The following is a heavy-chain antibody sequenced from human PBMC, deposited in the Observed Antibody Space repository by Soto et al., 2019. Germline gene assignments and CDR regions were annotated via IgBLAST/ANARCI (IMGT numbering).Heavy chain of an antibody. Sequence: ASVKVSCKASGYTFTSYAMHWVRQAPGQRLEWMGWINAGNGNTKYSQKFRGRVTITRDTSASTAYMELSSLRSEDTAVYYCARDTLYDSSGYYYVGYNWFDPWGQGTLVTVSS. CDR3: ARDTLYDSSGYYYVGYNWFDP. CDR1: GYTFTSYA. J-gene: IGHJ5*02. D-gene: IGHD3-22*01. V-gene: IGHV1-3*01. CDR2: INAGNGNT.